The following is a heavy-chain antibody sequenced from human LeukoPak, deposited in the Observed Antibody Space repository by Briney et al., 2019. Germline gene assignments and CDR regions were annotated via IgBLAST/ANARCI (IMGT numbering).Heavy chain of an antibody. J-gene: IGHJ4*02. Sequence: PSETLSLTCTVSGGSISSSSYYWGWIRQPPGKGLEWIGSIYYSGSTYYNPSLKSRVTISVDTSKNQFSLKLSPVTAADTAVYYCARVSSYGDYEVDYWGQGTLVTVSS. CDR3: ARVSSYGDYEVDY. CDR1: GGSISSSSYY. CDR2: IYYSGST. V-gene: IGHV4-39*07. D-gene: IGHD4-17*01.